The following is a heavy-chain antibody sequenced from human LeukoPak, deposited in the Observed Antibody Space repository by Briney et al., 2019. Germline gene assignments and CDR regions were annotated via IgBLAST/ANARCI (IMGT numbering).Heavy chain of an antibody. J-gene: IGHJ6*02. D-gene: IGHD1-26*01. CDR3: AREGVGATYYYYGMDV. Sequence: GGSLRLSCAASGFTVSSNSMSWVRQAPGKGLEWVSVIYSGGTTYYADSVKGRFTISKDNSKNTLYLQMNSLRAEDTAVYYCAREGVGATYYYYGMDVWGQGTTVTVSS. CDR1: GFTVSSNS. CDR2: IYSGGTT. V-gene: IGHV3-66*01.